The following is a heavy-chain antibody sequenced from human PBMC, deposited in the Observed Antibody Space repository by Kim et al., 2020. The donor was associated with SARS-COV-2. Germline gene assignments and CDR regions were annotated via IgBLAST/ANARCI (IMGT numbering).Heavy chain of an antibody. Sequence: GESLKISCKGSGYSFNNYWIGWVRQMPGKGLEWMGIIYPRDSDTRYSPSFQGQVTISADKSINTAYLQWSSLRASDTAMYYCARRDAGWSLFDHWGQGTLVTVSS. V-gene: IGHV5-51*01. J-gene: IGHJ4*02. CDR3: ARRDAGWSLFDH. CDR1: GYSFNNYW. CDR2: IYPRDSDT. D-gene: IGHD3-3*01.